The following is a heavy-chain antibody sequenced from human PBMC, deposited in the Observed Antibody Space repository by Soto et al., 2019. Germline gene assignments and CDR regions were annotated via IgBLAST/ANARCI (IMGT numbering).Heavy chain of an antibody. CDR1: GGSFSGYY. J-gene: IGHJ6*02. V-gene: IGHV4-34*01. CDR2: INHSGST. D-gene: IGHD3-9*01. CDR3: ARDWLLPYYYYGMDV. Sequence: PSETLSLTCAVYGGSFSGYYWSWIRQPPGKGLEWIGEINHSGSTNYNPSLKSRVTISVDTSKNQFSLKLSSVTAADTAVYYCARDWLLPYYYYGMDVWGQGTTVT.